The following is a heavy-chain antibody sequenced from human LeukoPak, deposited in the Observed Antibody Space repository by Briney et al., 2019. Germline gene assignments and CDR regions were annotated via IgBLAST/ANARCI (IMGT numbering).Heavy chain of an antibody. V-gene: IGHV3-48*04. D-gene: IGHD4-23*01. CDR2: ISSSSSTI. Sequence: GGSLRLSCAASGFTFSSYSMNWVRQAPGKGLEWVSYISSSSSTIYYADSVKGRFTISRDNAKNSLYLQMNSLRAEDTAVYYCAREPLTTVVTFDYWGQGTLVTVSS. CDR3: AREPLTTVVTFDY. CDR1: GFTFSSYS. J-gene: IGHJ4*02.